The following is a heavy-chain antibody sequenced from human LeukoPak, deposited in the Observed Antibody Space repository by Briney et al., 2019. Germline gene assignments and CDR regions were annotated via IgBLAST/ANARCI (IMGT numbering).Heavy chain of an antibody. CDR3: ARDDGKNWGSGVYFDY. Sequence: GGSLRLSCAASGFTFSDYYMSWIRQAPGKGLEWVSFISSGGSTIYYADSVKGRFTISRDNAKNSLYLQMNSLRVEDTAVYYCARDDGKNWGSGVYFDYWGQGTLVTVSS. J-gene: IGHJ4*02. D-gene: IGHD7-27*01. CDR1: GFTFSDYY. V-gene: IGHV3-11*01. CDR2: ISSGGSTI.